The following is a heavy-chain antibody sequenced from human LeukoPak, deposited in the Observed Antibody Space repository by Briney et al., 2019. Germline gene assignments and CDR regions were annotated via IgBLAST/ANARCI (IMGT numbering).Heavy chain of an antibody. J-gene: IGHJ4*02. D-gene: IGHD6-13*01. CDR3: ARASSWYYFDY. CDR2: IYHSGST. CDR1: GGSFSGYS. V-gene: IGHV4-30-2*01. Sequence: SETLSLTCAVYGGSFSGYSWSWIRQPPGKGLEWIGYIYHSGSTYYNPSLKSRVTISVDRSKNQFSLKLSSVTAADTAVYYCARASSWYYFDYWGQGTLVTVSS.